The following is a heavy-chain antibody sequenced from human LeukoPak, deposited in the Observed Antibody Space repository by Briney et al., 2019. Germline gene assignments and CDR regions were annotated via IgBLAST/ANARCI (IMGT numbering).Heavy chain of an antibody. J-gene: IGHJ4*02. CDR1: GFTVSSNY. CDR3: ARGGYAYPNYYDSSGYYSYFDY. Sequence: GGSLRLPCAASGFTVSSNYMSWVRQAPGKGLEWVSVIYSGGSTYYADSVKGRFTISRDNSKNTLYLQMNSLRAEDTAVYYCARGGYAYPNYYDSSGYYSYFDYWGQGTLVTVSS. V-gene: IGHV3-66*01. CDR2: IYSGGST. D-gene: IGHD3-22*01.